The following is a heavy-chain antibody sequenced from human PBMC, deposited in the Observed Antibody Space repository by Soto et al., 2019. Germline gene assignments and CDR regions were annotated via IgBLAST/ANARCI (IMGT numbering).Heavy chain of an antibody. V-gene: IGHV1-24*01. CDR3: ATESPMTTVTTYFQPDAFDI. J-gene: IGHJ3*02. CDR1: GNTLTELS. D-gene: IGHD4-17*01. CDR2: FDPEDGET. Sequence: ASGKVSCKVSGNTLTELSMHWVRQAPGKGLEWMGGFDPEDGETIYAQKFQGRVTMTEDTSTDTAYMELSSLRSEDTAVYYCATESPMTTVTTYFQPDAFDIWGQGTMVTVSS.